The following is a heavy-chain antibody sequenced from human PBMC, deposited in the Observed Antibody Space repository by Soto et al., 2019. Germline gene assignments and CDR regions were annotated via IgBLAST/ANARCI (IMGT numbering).Heavy chain of an antibody. J-gene: IGHJ5*02. CDR2: ISGSGGST. CDR3: AKDFWSGWDPSWFDP. Sequence: GGSLRLSCAASGFTFSSYAMSWVRQAPGKGLEWVSAISGSGGSTYYADSVKGRFTISRDNSKNTLYLQMNSLRAEDTAVYYCAKDFWSGWDPSWFDPWGQGTLVTVSS. V-gene: IGHV3-23*01. D-gene: IGHD3-3*01. CDR1: GFTFSSYA.